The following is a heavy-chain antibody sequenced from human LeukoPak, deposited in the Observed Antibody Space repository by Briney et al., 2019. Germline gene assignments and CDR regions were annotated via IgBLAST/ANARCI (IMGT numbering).Heavy chain of an antibody. CDR3: ARVELPGYYAGDAFDI. CDR1: GYTFTSYG. V-gene: IGHV1-2*02. D-gene: IGHD3-9*01. CDR2: INPNSGGT. J-gene: IGHJ3*02. Sequence: PSVKVSCKASGYTFTSYGISWVRQAPGQGLEWMGWINPNSGGTNYAQKFQGRVTMTRDTSISTAYMELSRLRSDDTAVYYCARVELPGYYAGDAFDIWGQGTMVTVSS.